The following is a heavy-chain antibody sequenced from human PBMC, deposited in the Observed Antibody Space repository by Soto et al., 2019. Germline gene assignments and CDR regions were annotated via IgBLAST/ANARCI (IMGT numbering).Heavy chain of an antibody. CDR3: ARLVREDYYYYGMDV. J-gene: IGHJ6*02. Sequence: SETLSLTCAVYCGSFSGYYWSWIRQPPGKGLEWIGEINHSGSTNYNPSLKSRVTISVDTSKNQFSLKLSSVTAADTAVYYCARLVREDYYYYGMDVWGQGTTVTVS. D-gene: IGHD3-10*01. CDR1: CGSFSGYY. CDR2: INHSGST. V-gene: IGHV4-34*01.